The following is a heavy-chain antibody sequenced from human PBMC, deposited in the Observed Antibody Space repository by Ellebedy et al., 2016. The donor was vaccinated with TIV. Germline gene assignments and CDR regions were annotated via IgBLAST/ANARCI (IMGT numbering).Heavy chain of an antibody. CDR1: GFAFSSYA. CDR3: ARDRRYYFDY. J-gene: IGHJ4*02. V-gene: IGHV3-30-3*01. CDR2: ISYDGSNK. Sequence: GGSLRLXXAASGFAFSSYAMHWVRQAPGKGLEWVAVISYDGSNKYYADSVKGRFTISRDNSKNTLYLQMNSLRAEDTAVYYCARDRRYYFDYWGQGTLVTVSS.